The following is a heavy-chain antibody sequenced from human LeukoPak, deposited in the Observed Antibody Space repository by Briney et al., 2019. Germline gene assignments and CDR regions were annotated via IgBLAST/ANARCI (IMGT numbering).Heavy chain of an antibody. CDR3: ARSFVLLWFGELSGYFDY. V-gene: IGHV1-18*01. D-gene: IGHD3-10*01. Sequence: ASVKVSCKASGYTFTTYSINWVRQAPGQGLEWMGWISAYNGDTNYAQKLQGRVTMTRDTSTSTAYMELRSLRSDDTAVYYCARSFVLLWFGELSGYFDYWGQGTLVTVSS. CDR1: GYTFTTYS. CDR2: ISAYNGDT. J-gene: IGHJ4*02.